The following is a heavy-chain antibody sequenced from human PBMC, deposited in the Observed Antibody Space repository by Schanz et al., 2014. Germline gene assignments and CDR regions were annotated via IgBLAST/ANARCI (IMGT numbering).Heavy chain of an antibody. J-gene: IGHJ4*02. V-gene: IGHV3-23*04. CDR1: GFTLSNSD. D-gene: IGHD2-15*01. CDR2: LSGSGGST. CDR3: ARDRGYCSGGSCLTFDY. Sequence: EGQLAESGGGLVQPGGSLRLSCAVSGFTLSNSDMHWVRQAPGKGLEWVSALSGSGGSTYYADSVKGRFTISRDNSKNTLYLQMNTLRAEDTAVYYCARDRGYCSGGSCLTFDYWGQGTLXTVSS.